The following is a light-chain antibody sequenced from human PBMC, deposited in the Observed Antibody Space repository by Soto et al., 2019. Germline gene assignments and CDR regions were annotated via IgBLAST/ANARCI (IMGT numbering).Light chain of an antibody. CDR3: QQRRSWPPLT. CDR1: ENVDIY. V-gene: IGKV3-11*01. Sequence: EIVLTQSPATLSLSPGERATLSCRANENVDIYLAWYQQKPGQAPRLLIYDGSNRATGIPARFSGSGSGTDFTLTISSLEPEDFAIYYCQQRRSWPPLTFGGGTRVEIK. CDR2: DGS. J-gene: IGKJ4*01.